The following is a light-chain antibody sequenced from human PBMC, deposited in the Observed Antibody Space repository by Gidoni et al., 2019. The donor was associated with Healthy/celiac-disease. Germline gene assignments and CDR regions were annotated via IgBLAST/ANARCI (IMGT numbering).Light chain of an antibody. CDR1: QGISSY. CDR2: DAS. CDR3: QQYYSYPRT. Sequence: AIRITQSPSSFSASTGDRVTITCRASQGISSYLAWYQQKPGKAPKLLIYDASTLQSGVPSRLSGSGSGTDFTLTISCLQSEDFATYYCQQYYSYPRTFGQGTKVEIK. J-gene: IGKJ1*01. V-gene: IGKV1-8*01.